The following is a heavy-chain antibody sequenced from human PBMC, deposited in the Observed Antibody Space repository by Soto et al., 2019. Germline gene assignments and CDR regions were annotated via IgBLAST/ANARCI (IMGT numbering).Heavy chain of an antibody. D-gene: IGHD3-10*01. CDR1: GCTFKSYW. J-gene: IGHJ6*02. CDR2: INQDGTEN. Sequence: GGSRRLCCAASGCTFKSYWINWVRQAPGKGRGWVANINQDGTENYCVDSVKGRFTVSRDNANTSLYLQMNTLRAEDTAIYFCARGGDYASGSPLYPCGLAVWGPGTTVTVSS. CDR3: ARGGDYASGSPLYPCGLAV. V-gene: IGHV3-7*03.